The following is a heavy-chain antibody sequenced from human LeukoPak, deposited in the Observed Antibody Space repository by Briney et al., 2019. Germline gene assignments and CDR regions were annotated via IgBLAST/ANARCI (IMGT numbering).Heavy chain of an antibody. J-gene: IGHJ4*02. CDR2: IYHSGST. D-gene: IGHD3-10*01. V-gene: IGHV4-30-2*01. CDR3: ARGGHYYGSGSYDY. Sequence: PSETLSLTYAVSGGSISSGGYSWRWIRQPPGKGLEWIGYIYHSGSTYYNPSLKSRVTISVDRSKNQFSLKLSSVTAADTAVYYCARGGHYYGSGSYDYWGQGTLVTVSS. CDR1: GGSISSGGYS.